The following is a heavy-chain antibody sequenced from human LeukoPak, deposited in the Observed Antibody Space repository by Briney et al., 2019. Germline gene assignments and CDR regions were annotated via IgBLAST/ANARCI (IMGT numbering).Heavy chain of an antibody. Sequence: ASVKVSCKASGYTFTGYYMHWVRQAPGQGLEWMGWINPNSGGTNYAQKFQGRVTMTRDTSISTAYMELSRLRSDDTAVYYCARDCSSTSCYTGAFDIWGQGTMVTVSS. D-gene: IGHD2-2*02. CDR3: ARDCSSTSCYTGAFDI. J-gene: IGHJ3*02. CDR2: INPNSGGT. CDR1: GYTFTGYY. V-gene: IGHV1-2*02.